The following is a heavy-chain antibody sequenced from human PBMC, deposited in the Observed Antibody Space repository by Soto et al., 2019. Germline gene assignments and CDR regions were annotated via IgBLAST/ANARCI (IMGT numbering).Heavy chain of an antibody. V-gene: IGHV3-23*01. CDR1: GFTFSSYG. CDR2: ISGSGRRT. CDR3: AKDRGAGSDYYYWVVDY. J-gene: IGHJ4*02. D-gene: IGHD2-21*01. Sequence: EVQLLESGGGLVQPGGSLRLSCSASGFTFSSYGMSWVRQAPGKGLEWVSGISGSGRRTYFADFVKGRFTISRDNSKNTLDLQMNSLRSEDTALYYCAKDRGAGSDYYYWVVDYWGQGTLVTVSS.